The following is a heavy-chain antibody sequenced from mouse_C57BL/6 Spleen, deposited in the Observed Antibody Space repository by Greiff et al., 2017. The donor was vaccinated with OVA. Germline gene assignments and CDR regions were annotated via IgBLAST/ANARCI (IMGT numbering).Heavy chain of an antibody. J-gene: IGHJ2*01. CDR3: ARVLYSNLYFDY. D-gene: IGHD2-5*01. CDR1: GYSITSGYY. V-gene: IGHV3-6*01. CDR2: ISYDGSH. Sequence: EVKLLESGPGLVKPSQSLSLTCSVTGYSITSGYYWNWIRQFPGKKLEWMGYISYDGSHNNNPSLKNLITITLDTTTNQFFLKLNSGTTEDTATYYCARVLYSNLYFDYWGQGTTLTVSS.